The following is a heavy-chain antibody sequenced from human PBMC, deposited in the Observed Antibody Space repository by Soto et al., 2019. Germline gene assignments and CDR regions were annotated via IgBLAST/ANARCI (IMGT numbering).Heavy chain of an antibody. D-gene: IGHD7-27*01. J-gene: IGHJ5*02. CDR1: GFTFSDYD. CDR2: IITSGSRT. V-gene: IGHV3-11*01. Sequence: PGGSLRLSCAASGFTFSDYDMSWIRQAPGKGLEWLSYIITSGSRTYYADSVKGRFTISRDNAKKSLYLQMNSLRAEDTAVYYCARNGGTFDPWGQGTLVTVSS. CDR3: ARNGGTFDP.